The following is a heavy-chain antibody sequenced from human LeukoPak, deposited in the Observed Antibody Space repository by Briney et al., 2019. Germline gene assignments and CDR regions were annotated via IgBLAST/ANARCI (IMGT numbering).Heavy chain of an antibody. V-gene: IGHV3-30-3*01. CDR1: GFTFSSYA. Sequence: GGSLRLSCAASGFTFSSYAMHWVRQAPGKGLEWVAVISYDGSNKYYADSVKGRFTISRDNSKNTLYLQMNSLRAEDTAVYYCANGAAAAYWGQGTLVTVSS. CDR3: ANGAAAAY. J-gene: IGHJ4*02. D-gene: IGHD6-13*01. CDR2: ISYDGSNK.